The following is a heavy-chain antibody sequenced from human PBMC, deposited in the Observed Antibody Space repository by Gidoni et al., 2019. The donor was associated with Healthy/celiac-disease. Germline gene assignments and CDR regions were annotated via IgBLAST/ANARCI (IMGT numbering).Heavy chain of an antibody. J-gene: IGHJ4*02. CDR3: ARGQDCSGGSCYASIDY. CDR1: GGSFSGYY. V-gene: IGHV4-34*01. D-gene: IGHD2-15*01. CDR2: INHSGST. Sequence: QVQLQQWGAGLLKPSETLSLTCAVYGGSFSGYYWSWIRQPPGKGLEWIGEINHSGSTNYNPSLKSRVTISVDTSKHQFSLKLSSVTAADTAVYYCARGQDCSGGSCYASIDYWGQGTLVTVSS.